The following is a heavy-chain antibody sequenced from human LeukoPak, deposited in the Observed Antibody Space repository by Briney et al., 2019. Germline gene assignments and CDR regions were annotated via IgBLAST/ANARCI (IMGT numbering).Heavy chain of an antibody. D-gene: IGHD5-24*01. V-gene: IGHV3-23*01. J-gene: IGHJ4*02. Sequence: GGSLRLSCAASGFTLRNYAMNWVRQAPGKGLEWVSAISGSGGSTYYADSVKGRFTISRDNSKNTLYLQMNSLRAEDTAVYYCAKDPDGYNSPSLNYWGQGTLVTVSS. CDR2: ISGSGGST. CDR3: AKDPDGYNSPSLNY. CDR1: GFTLRNYA.